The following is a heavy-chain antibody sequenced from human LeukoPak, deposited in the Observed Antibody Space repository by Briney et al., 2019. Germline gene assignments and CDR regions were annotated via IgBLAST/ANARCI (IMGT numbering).Heavy chain of an antibody. CDR1: GYTFTSYG. V-gene: IGHV1-18*01. D-gene: IGHD2-15*01. CDR3: ARRAPSGYCSGGSCYGNWFDP. CDR2: ISAYNGNT. Sequence: GASVKVSCKASGYTFTSYGISWVRQAPGQGLEWMGWISAYNGNTNYAQKLQGRVTMTTDTSTSTAYMELRSLRSDDTAVYYCARRAPSGYCSGGSCYGNWFDPWGQGTLVTVSS. J-gene: IGHJ5*02.